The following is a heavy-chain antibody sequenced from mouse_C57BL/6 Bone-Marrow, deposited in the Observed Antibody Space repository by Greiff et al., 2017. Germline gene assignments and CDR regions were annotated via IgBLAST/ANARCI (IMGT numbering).Heavy chain of an antibody. Sequence: QVQLQQSGAELAKPGASVKLSCKASGYTFTSYCMHWVKQRNGQGLEWIGYINPSSGYTRYNQKFKDKATLTADKSSSTAYMQLSSLTYEDSAVYYCYNFYFDYWCQGTALTVTS. CDR3: YNFYFDY. CDR1: GYTFTSYC. V-gene: IGHV1-7*01. CDR2: INPSSGYT. J-gene: IGHJ2*01.